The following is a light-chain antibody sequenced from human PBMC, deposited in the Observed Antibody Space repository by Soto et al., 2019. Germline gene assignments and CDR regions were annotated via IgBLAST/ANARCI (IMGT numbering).Light chain of an antibody. CDR1: SSNIGAGYD. CDR3: QSYDSSLSGVI. V-gene: IGLV1-40*01. CDR2: GND. Sequence: QAVVTQPPSVSGAPGQRVTISCTGSSSNIGAGYDVHWYQQLPGTAPKLLIYGNDNRPSGVPDRFSGSESGTSASLAITGLQADDEADYYCQSYDSSLSGVIFGGGTKLTVL. J-gene: IGLJ2*01.